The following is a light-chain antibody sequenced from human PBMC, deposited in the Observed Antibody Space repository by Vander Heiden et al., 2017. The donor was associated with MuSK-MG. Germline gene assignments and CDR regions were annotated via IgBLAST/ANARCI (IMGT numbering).Light chain of an antibody. CDR3: QQKRA. CDR2: GAS. J-gene: IGKJ1*01. Sequence: EIVLTQSPGTLSLSPGERATLSCRASQSVSSSYLAWYQQKPGQAPRLLMYGASSRATGIPDRFSGSGSGTDFTLTISRLEPEDFAVYYCQQKRAFGQWTTVEIK. V-gene: IGKV3-20*01. CDR1: QSVSSSY.